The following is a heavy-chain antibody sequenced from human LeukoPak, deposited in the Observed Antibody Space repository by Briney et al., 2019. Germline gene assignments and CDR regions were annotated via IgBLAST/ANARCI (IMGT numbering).Heavy chain of an antibody. Sequence: GGSLRLSCAASGFTFSSYAMSWVRQAPGKGLEWVSAISGSGGSTYYADSVKGRFTISRDNSKNTLYLQMNSLRAEDTAVYYCARDPARGTGGYSTVAYWGQGTLVTVSS. D-gene: IGHD1-26*01. J-gene: IGHJ4*02. CDR1: GFTFSSYA. V-gene: IGHV3-23*01. CDR2: ISGSGGST. CDR3: ARDPARGTGGYSTVAY.